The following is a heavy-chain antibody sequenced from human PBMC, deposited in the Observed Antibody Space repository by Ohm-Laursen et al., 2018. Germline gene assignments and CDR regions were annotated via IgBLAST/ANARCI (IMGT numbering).Heavy chain of an antibody. J-gene: IGHJ6*02. CDR3: ARDLYRADYGMDV. CDR1: GFSFSSHG. V-gene: IGHV3-30*03. Sequence: SLRLSCTASGFSFSSHGMHWVRQAPGKGLEWVAVISHDGSDKYYADSVKGRFTISRDNSKNTLYLQMNSLRAEDTALYYCARDLYRADYGMDVWGQGTTVTVSS. D-gene: IGHD3-16*01. CDR2: ISHDGSDK.